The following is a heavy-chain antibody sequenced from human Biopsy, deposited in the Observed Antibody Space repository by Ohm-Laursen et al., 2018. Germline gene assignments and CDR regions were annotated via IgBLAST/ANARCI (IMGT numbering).Heavy chain of an antibody. CDR2: ITHDGSKT. V-gene: IGHV3-30*18. J-gene: IGHJ4*02. Sequence: LRLSCAASGFTFSDYAMHWVRQAPGKGLEWVAIITHDGSKTYYADSVEGRFTISRDQFKSTVYLQLNSLRTEDTAIYYCTKERRGWYSERWGQGTLVTVSS. D-gene: IGHD6-19*01. CDR1: GFTFSDYA. CDR3: TKERRGWYSER.